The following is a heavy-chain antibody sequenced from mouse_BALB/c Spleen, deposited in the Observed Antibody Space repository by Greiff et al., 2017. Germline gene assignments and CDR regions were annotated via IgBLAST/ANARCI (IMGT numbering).Heavy chain of an antibody. Sequence: EVKLVESGGGLVQPGGSLKLSCAASGFDFSRYWMSWVRQAPGKGLEWIGEINPDSSTINYTPSLKDKFIISRDNAKNTLYLQMSKVRSEDTALYYCARPSYYGYDMVAWFAYWGQGTLVTVSA. CDR2: INPDSSTI. D-gene: IGHD2-2*01. J-gene: IGHJ3*01. CDR3: ARPSYYGYDMVAWFAY. CDR1: GFDFSRYW. V-gene: IGHV4-1*02.